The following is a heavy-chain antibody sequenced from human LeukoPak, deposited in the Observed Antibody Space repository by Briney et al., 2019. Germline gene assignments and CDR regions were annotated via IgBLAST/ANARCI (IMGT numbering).Heavy chain of an antibody. D-gene: IGHD3-10*01. V-gene: IGHV4-31*03. CDR1: GGSISSGGYY. CDR2: IYYSGST. CDR3: ARAQFGATVWFDP. Sequence: SQTLSLTCTVSGGSISSGGYYWSWIRQHPGKGLEWIGYIYYSGSTYYNPSLKSRVTISVDTSKNQFSLKLSSVTAADTAVYYCARAQFGATVWFDPWGQGTLVTVSS. J-gene: IGHJ5*02.